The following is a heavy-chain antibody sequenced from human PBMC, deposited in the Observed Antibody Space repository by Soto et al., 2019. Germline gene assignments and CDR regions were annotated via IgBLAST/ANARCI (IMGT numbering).Heavy chain of an antibody. V-gene: IGHV3-15*01. Sequence: GGSLRLSCVASGFTFNSAWMNWVRQAPGKGLEWVGRIKSKGDGGTANYAAPVKGRFTISRDDSKNTLSLQMNSLKTEDTVVYYCTPDISAANIFDYWGQGTLVTVSS. CDR1: GFTFNSAW. CDR2: IKSKGDGGTA. D-gene: IGHD6-25*01. CDR3: TPDISAANIFDY. J-gene: IGHJ4*02.